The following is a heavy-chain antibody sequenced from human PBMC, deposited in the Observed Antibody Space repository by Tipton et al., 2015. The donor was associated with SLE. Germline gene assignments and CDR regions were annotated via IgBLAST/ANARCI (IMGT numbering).Heavy chain of an antibody. CDR2: VYHSGST. V-gene: IGHV4-38-2*01. CDR3: ARHRGSLPDGRDYYYXXXV. Sequence: TLSLTCAVSGYSISSGYYWGWIRQPPGKGLEWIGSVYHSGSTYYNPSLKSRVTISVDTSKNQFSLKRSSVTAADTAVYYCARHRGSLPDGRDYYYXXXVWGKGTSVTISS. J-gene: IGHJ6*04. D-gene: IGHD1-26*01. CDR1: GYSISSGYY.